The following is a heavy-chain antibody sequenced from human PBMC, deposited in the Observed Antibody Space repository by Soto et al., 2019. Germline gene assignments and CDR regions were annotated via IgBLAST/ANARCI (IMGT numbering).Heavy chain of an antibody. CDR1: GGSISSSNW. J-gene: IGHJ4*02. Sequence: QVQLQESGPGLVKPSGTLSLTCAVSGGSISSSNWWSWVRQPPGKGLEWIGEIYHSGNANYNPSLKSRVTKAVDKSRNQFSLKLSSVTAADTAVYYCARRWGEGRVDYWGQGTLVTVSS. CDR2: IYHSGNA. D-gene: IGHD3-10*01. V-gene: IGHV4-4*02. CDR3: ARRWGEGRVDY.